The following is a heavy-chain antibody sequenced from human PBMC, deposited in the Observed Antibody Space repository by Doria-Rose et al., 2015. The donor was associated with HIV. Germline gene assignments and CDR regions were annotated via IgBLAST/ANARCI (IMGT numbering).Heavy chain of an antibody. D-gene: IGHD6-13*01. CDR2: IFTDDER. Sequence: QVQLVQSGPVLVKPTETLTLTCTVSGVSLSSPGMGVSWIRQPPGKALEWLANIFTDDERSYKSPLKSRLTISRGTSKSQVVLTMTDMDPVDTATYYCARIKSSRWYHKYYFDFWGQGTLSSSPQ. V-gene: IGHV2-26*01. J-gene: IGHJ4*02. CDR3: ARIKSSRWYHKYYFDF. CDR1: GVSLSSPGMG.